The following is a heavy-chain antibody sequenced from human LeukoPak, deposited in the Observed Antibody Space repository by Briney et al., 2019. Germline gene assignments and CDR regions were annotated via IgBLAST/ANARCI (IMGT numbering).Heavy chain of an antibody. J-gene: IGHJ3*02. Sequence: PSETLSLTCAVYGGSFSGYYWSWIRQPPGKGLERIGEINHSGSTNYNPSLKSRVTISVDTSKNQFSLKLSSVTAADTAVYYCARGRDGYNYAFDIWGQGTMVTVSS. CDR3: ARGRDGYNYAFDI. D-gene: IGHD5-24*01. CDR2: INHSGST. V-gene: IGHV4-34*01. CDR1: GGSFSGYY.